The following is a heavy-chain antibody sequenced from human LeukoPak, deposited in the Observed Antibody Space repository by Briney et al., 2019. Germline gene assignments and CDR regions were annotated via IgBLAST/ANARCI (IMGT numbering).Heavy chain of an antibody. D-gene: IGHD5-18*01. Sequence: GGSLRLSCAASGITFSDFEMNWVRQAPGKGLEWVSCISSSSSYIYYADSVKGRFTISRDNAKNSLYLQMNSLRAEDTAVYYCATSPVYSYGHPYYFDYWGQGTLVTVSS. J-gene: IGHJ4*02. CDR1: GITFSDFE. CDR3: ATSPVYSYGHPYYFDY. CDR2: ISSSSSYI. V-gene: IGHV3-21*01.